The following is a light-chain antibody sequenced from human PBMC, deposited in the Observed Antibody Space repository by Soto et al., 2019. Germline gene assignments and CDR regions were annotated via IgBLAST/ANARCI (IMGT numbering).Light chain of an antibody. CDR3: QQYKSFSLT. J-gene: IGKJ4*01. CDR1: QSISNW. CDR2: KTS. V-gene: IGKV1-5*03. Sequence: DVQMTQTPSSFSASVGDRVILTCRASQSISNWLAWYQQKPGKAPKLLIYKTSNLDSGVPSRFSGSGSGTEFSLTISSLQPDDFATYYCQQYKSFSLTFGGGTKVDIK.